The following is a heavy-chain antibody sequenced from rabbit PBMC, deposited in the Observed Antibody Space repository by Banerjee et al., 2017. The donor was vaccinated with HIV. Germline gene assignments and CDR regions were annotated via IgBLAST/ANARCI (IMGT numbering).Heavy chain of an antibody. V-gene: IGHV1S45*01. CDR1: GFSFSSSYY. CDR3: VRDYHYIYEDLFYPRL. CDR2: IAAGSSGST. J-gene: IGHJ4*01. Sequence: QEQLEESGGDLVKPGASLTLTCTASGFSFSSSYYMCWVRQAPGKGLEWIACIAAGSSGSTYYASWAKGRFTISKTSSTTVTLQMTSLTAADTATYFCVRDYHYIYEDLFYPRLWGPGTLVTVS. D-gene: IGHD6-1*01.